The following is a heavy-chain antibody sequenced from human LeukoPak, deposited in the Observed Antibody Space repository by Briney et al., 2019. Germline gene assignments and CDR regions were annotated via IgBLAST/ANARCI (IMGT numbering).Heavy chain of an antibody. J-gene: IGHJ3*02. CDR2: IRDSGGST. CDR3: AKAGRSGWYPGWPFDI. D-gene: IGHD6-19*01. CDR1: GSTFITYA. V-gene: IGHV3-23*01. Sequence: GGSLRLSCAASGSTFITYAMSWVRQAPGKGLQWVSVIRDSGGSTYYADSVKGRFTISRDNSKNTLYLQMNSLRAEDTAVYYCAKAGRSGWYPGWPFDIWGQGTMVTVSS.